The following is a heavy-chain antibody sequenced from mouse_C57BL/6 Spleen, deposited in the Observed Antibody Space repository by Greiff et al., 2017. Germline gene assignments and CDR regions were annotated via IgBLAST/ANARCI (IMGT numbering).Heavy chain of an antibody. V-gene: IGHV1-15*01. CDR1: GYTFTDYE. D-gene: IGHD2-4*01. CDR3: TRSTMITTRVYYFDY. CDR2: IDPETGGT. J-gene: IGHJ2*01. Sequence: QVQLQQSGAELVRPGASVTLSCKASGYTFTDYEMHWVKQTPVHGLEWIGAIDPETGGTAYNQKFKGKAILTADKSSSTAYMELRSLTSEDSAVYYCTRSTMITTRVYYFDYWGQGTTPTVSA.